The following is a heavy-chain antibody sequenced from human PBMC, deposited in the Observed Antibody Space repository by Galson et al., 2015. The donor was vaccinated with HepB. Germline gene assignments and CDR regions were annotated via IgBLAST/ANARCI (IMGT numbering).Heavy chain of an antibody. CDR1: GGNLSDYT. CDR3: VKDIPPFSSGYYPRMDY. CDR2: IIPILSLA. Sequence: SVKASCKASGGNLSDYTIAWVRQAPGQRPEWMGRIIPILSLANYAQKFQDRVTITADKSTSTTYMELSSLRSEDTAVYYCVKDIPPFSSGYYPRMDYWGQGTLVTVSS. V-gene: IGHV1-69*02. D-gene: IGHD3-22*01. J-gene: IGHJ4*02.